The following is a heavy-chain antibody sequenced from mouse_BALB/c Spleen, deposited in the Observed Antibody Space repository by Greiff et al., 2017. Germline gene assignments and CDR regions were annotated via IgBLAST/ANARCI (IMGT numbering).Heavy chain of an antibody. V-gene: IGHV1-69*02. D-gene: IGHD2-1*01. Sequence: QVQLQQSGAELVRPGASVKLSCKASGYTFTSYWINWVKQRPGQGLEWIGNIYPSDSYTNYNQKFKDKATLTVDKSSSTAYMQLSSPTSEDSAVYYCTRRSYYGNYAAMDYWGQGTSVTVSS. CDR1: GYTFTSYW. J-gene: IGHJ4*01. CDR3: TRRSYYGNYAAMDY. CDR2: IYPSDSYT.